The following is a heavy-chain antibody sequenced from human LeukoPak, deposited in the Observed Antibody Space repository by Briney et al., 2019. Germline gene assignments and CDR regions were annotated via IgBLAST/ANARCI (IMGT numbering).Heavy chain of an antibody. V-gene: IGHV3-7*01. CDR2: INQDGSQK. J-gene: IGHJ4*02. CDR3: ARVCDSSGYYDDY. Sequence: GGSLRLSCAVSGFTFGNYWMSWVRQAPGKGLEWVANINQDGSQKYYVDSVKGRFTISRDNAKNSLYLQMDSLRAEDTAVYYCARVCDSSGYYDDYWGQGTLVAVSS. D-gene: IGHD3-22*01. CDR1: GFTFGNYW.